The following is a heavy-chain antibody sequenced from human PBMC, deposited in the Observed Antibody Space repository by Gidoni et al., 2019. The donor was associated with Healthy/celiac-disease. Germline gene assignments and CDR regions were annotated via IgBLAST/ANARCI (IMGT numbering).Heavy chain of an antibody. Sequence: EVQLVESGGGLVKPGRSLRLSCTASGFTFGDYAMSWFRQAPGKGLEWVGFIRSKAYGGTTEYAASVKGRFTISRDDSKSIAYLQMNSLKTEDTAVYYCTRGQQYCSSTSCSFGGMDVWGQGTTVTVSS. CDR2: IRSKAYGGTT. D-gene: IGHD2-2*01. V-gene: IGHV3-49*05. CDR1: GFTFGDYA. J-gene: IGHJ6*02. CDR3: TRGQQYCSSTSCSFGGMDV.